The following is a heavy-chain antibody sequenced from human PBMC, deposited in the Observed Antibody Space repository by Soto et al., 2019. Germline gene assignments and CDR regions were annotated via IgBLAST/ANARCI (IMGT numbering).Heavy chain of an antibody. Sequence: QVQLLQSGPEEKKPGASVNVSCKASGYSFTNSGITWVRQAPGKGLEWMGWISPYNGNTNYAEKIQGRGTMTTDTSTRTAYMELSSLTSDDTAVHYCAREQAKFVNDYYHYYGMDVWGQGTTVTVSS. V-gene: IGHV1-18*01. D-gene: IGHD3-10*01. J-gene: IGHJ6*02. CDR3: AREQAKFVNDYYHYYGMDV. CDR2: ISPYNGNT. CDR1: GYSFTNSG.